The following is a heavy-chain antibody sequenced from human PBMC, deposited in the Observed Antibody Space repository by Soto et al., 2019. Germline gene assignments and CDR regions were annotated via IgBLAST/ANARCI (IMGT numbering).Heavy chain of an antibody. V-gene: IGHV4-39*01. Sequence: SETLSLTCTVSGGSISSSSYYWGWLRQPPGKGLEWIGSIYYSGSTYYNPSLKRRATISVDTSKNQFSLKLSSVSAADTAVYYCARHLNWNFDYWGQGTLVTVSS. CDR2: IYYSGST. CDR3: ARHLNWNFDY. CDR1: GGSISSSSYY. D-gene: IGHD1-1*01. J-gene: IGHJ4*02.